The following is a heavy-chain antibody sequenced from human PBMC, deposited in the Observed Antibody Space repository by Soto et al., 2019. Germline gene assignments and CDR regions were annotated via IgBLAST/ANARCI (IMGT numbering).Heavy chain of an antibody. V-gene: IGHV3-30*18. J-gene: IGHJ4*02. CDR2: ISYDGSNK. CDR1: GFTFSSYG. CDR3: AKERGYRYGMTLYFDY. D-gene: IGHD5-18*01. Sequence: PGGSLRLSCAASGFTFSSYGMHWVRQAPGKGLEWVAVISYDGSNKYYADSVKGRFTISRDNSKNTLYLQMNSLRAEDTAVYYCAKERGYRYGMTLYFDYWGQGTLVTVSS.